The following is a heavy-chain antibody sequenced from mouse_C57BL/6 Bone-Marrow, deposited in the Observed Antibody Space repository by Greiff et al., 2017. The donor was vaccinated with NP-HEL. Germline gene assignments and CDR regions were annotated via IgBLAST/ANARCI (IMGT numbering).Heavy chain of an antibody. V-gene: IGHV1-72*01. CDR1: GYTFTSYW. D-gene: IGHD1-1*01. J-gene: IGHJ1*03. CDR2: IDPNSGGT. Sequence: QVQLQQPGADLVKPGASVKLSCKASGYTFTSYWMHWVKQRPGRGLEWIGRIDPNSGGTKFTEKFKTKATLTVDKPSSPAYMQLSSLTSEDAAVYYCARYYYGSRGWYFDVWGTGTTVTVSS. CDR3: ARYYYGSRGWYFDV.